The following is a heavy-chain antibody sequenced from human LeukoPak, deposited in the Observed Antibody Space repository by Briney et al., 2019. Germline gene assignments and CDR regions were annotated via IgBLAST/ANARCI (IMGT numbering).Heavy chain of an antibody. V-gene: IGHV3-20*04. CDR1: GFTFDDYS. J-gene: IGHJ4*02. CDR2: INWNGGGT. CDR3: ARSRHSYDSSGFPHY. D-gene: IGHD3-22*01. Sequence: GGSLRLSCAASGFTFDDYSMTWVRHAPGKGLEWVSGINWNGGGTGYADSVKGRFTISRDNAKNSLYLQMNSLRAEDTALYYCARSRHSYDSSGFPHYWGQGTLVTVSS.